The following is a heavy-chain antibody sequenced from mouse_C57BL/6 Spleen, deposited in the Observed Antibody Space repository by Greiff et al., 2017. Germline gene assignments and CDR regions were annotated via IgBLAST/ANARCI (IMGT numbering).Heavy chain of an antibody. J-gene: IGHJ2*01. CDR2: IDPSDSET. D-gene: IGHD2-1*01. Sequence: VQLQQPGAELVRPGSPVKLSCKASGYTFTSYWMHWVKQRPIQGLEWIGNIDPSDSETHYNQKFKDKATLTVDKSSSTAYMQLSSLTSEDSAVYYCARGIYYGKGYFDYWGQGTTLTVSS. CDR1: GYTFTSYW. CDR3: ARGIYYGKGYFDY. V-gene: IGHV1-52*01.